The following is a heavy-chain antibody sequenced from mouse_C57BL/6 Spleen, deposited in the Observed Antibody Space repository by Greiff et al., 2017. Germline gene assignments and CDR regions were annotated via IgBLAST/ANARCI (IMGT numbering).Heavy chain of an antibody. CDR2: IYPGDGDT. CDR3: ARLRDGSSLDY. D-gene: IGHD1-1*01. V-gene: IGHV1-82*01. J-gene: IGHJ2*01. Sequence: QVQLKQSGPELVKPGASVKISCKASGYAFSSSWMNWVKQRPGKGLEWIGRIYPGDGDTNYNGKFKGKATLTADKSSSTAYMQLSSLTSEDSAVYFCARLRDGSSLDYWGQGTTLTVSS. CDR1: GYAFSSSW.